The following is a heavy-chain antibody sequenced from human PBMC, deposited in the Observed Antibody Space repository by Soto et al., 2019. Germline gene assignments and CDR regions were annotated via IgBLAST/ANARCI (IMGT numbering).Heavy chain of an antibody. J-gene: IGHJ3*02. CDR3: ARVQRGTATTVVDAFDI. Sequence: QVQLQQWGAGLLKPSETLSLTCAVYGGSVSVPNYYWSWIRQPPGKGLEWIGEMSHSGGSHFNPSFKSLVTISVDTSTNRFSLKMSSVTAAVTALYYCARVQRGTATTVVDAFDIWGPGTMVIVSS. CDR2: MSHSGGS. V-gene: IGHV4-34*01. CDR1: GGSVSVPNYY. D-gene: IGHD1-1*01.